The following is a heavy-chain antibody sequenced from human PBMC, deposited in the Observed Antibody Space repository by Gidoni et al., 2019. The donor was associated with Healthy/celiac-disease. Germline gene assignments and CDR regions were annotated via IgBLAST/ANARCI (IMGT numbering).Heavy chain of an antibody. Sequence: QITLKESGPTLVKPTQTLPLTCTFSGFSLSTSGVGVGWIRQPPGKALEWLALIYWNDDKRYSPSLKSRLTITKDTSKNQVVLTMTNMDPVDTATYYCAHRHVDVAPSAFDIWGQGTMVTVSS. CDR3: AHRHVDVAPSAFDI. V-gene: IGHV2-5*01. CDR1: GFSLSTSGVG. J-gene: IGHJ3*02. D-gene: IGHD2-21*01. CDR2: IYWNDDK.